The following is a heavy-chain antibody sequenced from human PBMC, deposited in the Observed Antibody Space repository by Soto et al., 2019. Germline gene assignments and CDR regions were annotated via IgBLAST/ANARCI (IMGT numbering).Heavy chain of an antibody. CDR3: AKGRASDCPGCTQDY. Sequence: EVQLLESGGGLAQPGGSLRLSCAASAFTFSSYAMSWVRQAPGKGLEWVSAVSGSGDSTYYADSVKGRFTISRDNSKHTLYLQMNGLRAEDTAVYYCAKGRASDCPGCTQDYWGQGPLVTVSS. D-gene: IGHD2-21*02. CDR2: VSGSGDST. CDR1: AFTFSSYA. J-gene: IGHJ4*02. V-gene: IGHV3-23*01.